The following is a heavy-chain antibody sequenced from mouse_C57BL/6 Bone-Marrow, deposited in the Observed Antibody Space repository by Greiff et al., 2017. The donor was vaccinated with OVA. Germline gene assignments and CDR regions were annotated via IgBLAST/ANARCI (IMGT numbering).Heavy chain of an antibody. Sequence: QVQLKQSGAELVKPGASVKISCKASGYAFSSYWMNWVKQRPGKGLEWIGQIYPGDGDTNYNGKFKGKATLTADKSSSTAYMQLSSLTSEDSAVYFGARGGWLRRPWFAYWGQGTLVTVSA. J-gene: IGHJ3*01. D-gene: IGHD2-2*01. CDR1: GYAFSSYW. CDR2: IYPGDGDT. CDR3: ARGGWLRRPWFAY. V-gene: IGHV1-80*01.